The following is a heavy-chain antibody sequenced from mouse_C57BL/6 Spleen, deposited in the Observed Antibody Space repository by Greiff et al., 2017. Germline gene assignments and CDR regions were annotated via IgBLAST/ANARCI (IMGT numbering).Heavy chain of an antibody. D-gene: IGHD2-4*01. Sequence: VQLQQSGAELVKPGASVKISCKASGYAFSSYWMNWVKQRPGKGLEWVGQIYPGDGDTNYNGKFKGKATLTADKSSSTAYMQPSSLTSEDSAVYFCARTAYDYDYYAMDYWGQGTSVTVSS. CDR3: ARTAYDYDYYAMDY. CDR2: IYPGDGDT. J-gene: IGHJ4*01. V-gene: IGHV1-80*01. CDR1: GYAFSSYW.